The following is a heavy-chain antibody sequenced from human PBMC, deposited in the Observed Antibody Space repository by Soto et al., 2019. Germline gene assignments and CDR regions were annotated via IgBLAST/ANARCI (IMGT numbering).Heavy chain of an antibody. Sequence: LSLTCTVSGGSTRSGNFFWSWIRQPPGKGLECIGYVSYTGSSYYNPSLQSRVYISEDTSKNMFSLTLRSVTAADTAVYYCTNSGAAAEEDPLDVWGQGTRVTVS. V-gene: IGHV4-30-4*01. CDR1: GGSTRSGNFF. D-gene: IGHD2-2*01. CDR3: TNSGAAAEEDPLDV. J-gene: IGHJ3*01. CDR2: VSYTGSS.